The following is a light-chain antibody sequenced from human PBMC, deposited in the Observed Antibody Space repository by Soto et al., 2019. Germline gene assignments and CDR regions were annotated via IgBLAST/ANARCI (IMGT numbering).Light chain of an antibody. V-gene: IGKV3-20*01. CDR1: QSVTSNY. CDR3: HQYSSSPRT. Sequence: EIVLTQSPGTLSMSLGARATLSCRASQSVTSNYLAWFQQHPGQAPRLLIYGASRRATGIPDRFSGSGSGTDFTLTINRLEPEDFAVYYCHQYSSSPRTFGQGTKLDIK. CDR2: GAS. J-gene: IGKJ2*01.